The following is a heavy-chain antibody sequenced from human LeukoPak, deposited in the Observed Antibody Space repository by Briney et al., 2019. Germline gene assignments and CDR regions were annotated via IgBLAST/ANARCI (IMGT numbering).Heavy chain of an antibody. J-gene: IGHJ4*02. D-gene: IGHD6-13*01. Sequence: GGSLRLSCAASGFTVSSNYMSWVRQAPGKGLEWVSSISSSSSYIYYADSVKGRFTISRDNAKNSLYLQMNSLRAEDTAVYYCARDGSSWAFDYWGQGTLVTVSS. CDR2: ISSSSSYI. CDR3: ARDGSSWAFDY. V-gene: IGHV3-21*01. CDR1: GFTVSSNY.